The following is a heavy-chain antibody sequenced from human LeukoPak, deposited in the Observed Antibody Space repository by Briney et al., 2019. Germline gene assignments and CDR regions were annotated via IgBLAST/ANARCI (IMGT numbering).Heavy chain of an antibody. D-gene: IGHD3-10*02. CDR3: ARVTITTFAADAFDI. J-gene: IGHJ3*02. V-gene: IGHV3-30*03. Sequence: GGSLRLSCAASGFTFSSYGMHWVRQAPGKGLEWVAVISYDGSNKYYADSVKGRFTTSRDNSKNTLYLQMNSLRAEDTAVYYCARVTITTFAADAFDIWGQGTMVTVSS. CDR2: ISYDGSNK. CDR1: GFTFSSYG.